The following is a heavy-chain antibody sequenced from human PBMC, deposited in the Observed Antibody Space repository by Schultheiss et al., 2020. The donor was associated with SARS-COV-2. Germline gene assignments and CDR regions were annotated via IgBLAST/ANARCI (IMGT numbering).Heavy chain of an antibody. Sequence: ASVKVSCKASGYTFTGYHIHWVRQAPGQGLEWMGWINPNSGDTNYAQNFQGWVTMTRDTSISTAYLELSRQRSDDTAVYYCARGGTTRYNYYYYHMDVWGQGTTVTVSS. CDR1: GYTFTGYH. V-gene: IGHV1-2*04. D-gene: IGHD1-1*01. CDR2: INPNSGDT. J-gene: IGHJ6*03. CDR3: ARGGTTRYNYYYYHMDV.